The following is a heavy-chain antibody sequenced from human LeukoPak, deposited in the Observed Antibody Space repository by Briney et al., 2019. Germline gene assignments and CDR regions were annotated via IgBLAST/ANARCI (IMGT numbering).Heavy chain of an antibody. Sequence: GGSLRLSCAASGLTVSSNYMGWIRQAPGKGLEWVSVVYGDGTTYYPDSVKGRFTISRDSSQNTLFLQLDSLRAEDTAVYYCARLFDRSAYAAFDIWGQGTMVTVSS. V-gene: IGHV3-66*02. CDR2: VYGDGTT. D-gene: IGHD3-22*01. CDR1: GLTVSSNY. CDR3: ARLFDRSAYAAFDI. J-gene: IGHJ3*02.